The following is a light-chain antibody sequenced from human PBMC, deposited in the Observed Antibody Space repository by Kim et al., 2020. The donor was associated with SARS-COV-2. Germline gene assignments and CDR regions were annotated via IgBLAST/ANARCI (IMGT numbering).Light chain of an antibody. Sequence: GDRVTITCRSSQTIAAYLNWYQQRPGKPPKLLIFASSTLENGVPSRFSGSGSGTDFTLTINNVQPEDFATYYCQQTYRIPLTFGQGTRLEIK. CDR3: QQTYRIPLT. CDR2: ASS. V-gene: IGKV1-39*01. J-gene: IGKJ5*01. CDR1: QTIAAY.